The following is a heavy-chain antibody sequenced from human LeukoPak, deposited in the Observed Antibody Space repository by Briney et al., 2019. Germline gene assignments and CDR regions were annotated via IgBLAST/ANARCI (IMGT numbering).Heavy chain of an antibody. Sequence: GGSLRLSCAASGFTISSNYMSWVRQAPGKGLEWGSVIYTGGTTYYSDSVKGLFTISRDTSKNTLYLKMNSLRAEDTAVYYCARVKATVTSFDIWGQGTMVTVSS. CDR2: IYTGGTT. V-gene: IGHV3-53*01. J-gene: IGHJ3*02. CDR1: GFTISSNY. CDR3: ARVKATVTSFDI. D-gene: IGHD2/OR15-2a*01.